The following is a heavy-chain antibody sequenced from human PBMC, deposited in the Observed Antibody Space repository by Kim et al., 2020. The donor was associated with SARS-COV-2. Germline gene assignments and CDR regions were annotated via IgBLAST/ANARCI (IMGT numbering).Heavy chain of an antibody. V-gene: IGHV4-39*01. J-gene: IGHJ2*01. CDR3: ASQTDWHFDL. CDR2: IYYRGST. D-gene: IGHD2-21*02. Sequence: SETLSLTCSVSGGSIITSSDYWGWIRQPPGKGLEWIVSIYYRGSTYYNPSLKSRVTISLDTSKSQFSLKLSSVTAADTAVYYCASQTDWHFDLWGRGTLVTVSS. CDR1: GGSIITSSDY.